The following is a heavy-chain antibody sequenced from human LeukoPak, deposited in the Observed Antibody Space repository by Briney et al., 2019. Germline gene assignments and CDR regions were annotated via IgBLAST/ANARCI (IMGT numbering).Heavy chain of an antibody. CDR3: ARDRGLGAYCGGDCLGYMDV. J-gene: IGHJ6*03. Sequence: PSETLSLTCTVSGGSISSYYWSWIRQPPGKGLEWIGYIYYSGSTNYNPSLKSRVTISVDTSKNQFSLKLSSVTAADTAVYYCARDRGLGAYCGGDCLGYMDVWGKGTTVTVSS. V-gene: IGHV4-59*01. CDR1: GGSISSYY. D-gene: IGHD2-21*02. CDR2: IYYSGST.